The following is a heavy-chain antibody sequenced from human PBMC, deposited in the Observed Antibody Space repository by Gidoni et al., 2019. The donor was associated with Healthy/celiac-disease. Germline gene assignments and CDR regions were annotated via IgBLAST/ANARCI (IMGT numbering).Heavy chain of an antibody. CDR1: GFTFSSYS. V-gene: IGHV3-21*01. J-gene: IGHJ4*02. CDR3: ARALRDY. Sequence: EVQLVESGGGLVKPGGSMRLAGAASGFTFSSYSMNWVRQAPGKGVEWFSSLSRSSSYIYYADSVKGRFTISRDNAKNSLYLQMNSLRAEDTAVYYCARALRDYWGQGTLVTVSS. CDR2: LSRSSSYI.